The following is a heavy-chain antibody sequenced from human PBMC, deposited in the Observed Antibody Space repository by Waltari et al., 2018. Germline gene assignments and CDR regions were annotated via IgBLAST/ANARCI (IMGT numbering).Heavy chain of an antibody. V-gene: IGHV4-38-2*01. Sequence: QVQLQESGPGLVKPSETLSLTCAVSGYSISSGYHWGWIRQPPGKGLEWIGSIYHSGSTYYNPSLKSRVTISVDTSKNQFSLKLSSVTAADTAVYYCARVTSKYYFDYWGQGTLVTVSS. CDR1: GYSISSGYH. J-gene: IGHJ4*02. CDR3: ARVTSKYYFDY. CDR2: IYHSGST.